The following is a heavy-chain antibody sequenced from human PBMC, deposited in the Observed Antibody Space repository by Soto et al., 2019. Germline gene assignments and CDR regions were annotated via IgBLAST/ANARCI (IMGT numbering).Heavy chain of an antibody. CDR3: ARVRELERRGYYYYYMAV. D-gene: IGHD1-1*01. J-gene: IGHJ6*03. CDR1: GVTFSSYT. V-gene: IGHV1-69*02. Sequence: GASVKVSCKASGVTFSSYTISWVRQAPGQGLEWMGRIIPILGIANYAQKFQGRVTITADKSTSTAYMELSSLRSEDTAVYYCARVRELERRGYYYYYMAVWGKGTTVPVSS. CDR2: IIPILGIA.